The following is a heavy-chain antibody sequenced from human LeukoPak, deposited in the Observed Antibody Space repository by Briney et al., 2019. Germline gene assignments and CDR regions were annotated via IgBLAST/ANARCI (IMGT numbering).Heavy chain of an antibody. Sequence: VASVKVSCKASGGTFSSYAISWVRQAPGQGLEWMGRIIPILGIANYAQKFQGRVTITADKSTSTAYMELSSLRSEDTAVYYCARSGRMWYFDLWGRGTLVTVSS. CDR3: ARSGRMWYFDL. D-gene: IGHD1-14*01. J-gene: IGHJ2*01. V-gene: IGHV1-69*04. CDR1: GGTFSSYA. CDR2: IIPILGIA.